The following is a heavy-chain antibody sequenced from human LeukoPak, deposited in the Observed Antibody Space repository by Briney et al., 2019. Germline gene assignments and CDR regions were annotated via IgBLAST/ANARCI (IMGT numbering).Heavy chain of an antibody. Sequence: PGGSPRLSCAASGFTFSSYWMSWVRQAPGKGLEWVANIKQDGSEKYYVDSVKGRFTISRDNAKNSLYLQMNSLRAEDTAVYYCARDQSGGYGEGLDYWGQGTLVTVSS. D-gene: IGHD5-12*01. CDR1: GFTFSSYW. CDR2: IKQDGSEK. CDR3: ARDQSGGYGEGLDY. J-gene: IGHJ4*02. V-gene: IGHV3-7*01.